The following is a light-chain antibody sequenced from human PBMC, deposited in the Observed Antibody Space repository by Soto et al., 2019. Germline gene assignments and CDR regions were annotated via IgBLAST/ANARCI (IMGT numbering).Light chain of an antibody. CDR1: SSNIGSNT. V-gene: IGLV1-44*01. CDR2: SNN. Sequence: QSVLTQPPSASGTPGQRVTISCSGSSSNIGSNTANWYQQLPGTAPKLLISSNNQRPSVVPDRFSGSRSGTSASLAISGLQSEDEADYYCASWDTSLKGWVFGGGTKLTVL. J-gene: IGLJ3*02. CDR3: ASWDTSLKGWV.